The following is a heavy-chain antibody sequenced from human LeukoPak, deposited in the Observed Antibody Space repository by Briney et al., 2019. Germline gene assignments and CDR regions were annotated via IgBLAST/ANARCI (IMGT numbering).Heavy chain of an antibody. CDR1: GYTFTGYY. CDR2: INPNSGGT. CDR3: ARLSIAAAGTLGDY. D-gene: IGHD6-13*01. V-gene: IGHV1-2*02. Sequence: ASVKVSRQASGYTFTGYYTHWVRQAPGQGLEWMGWINPNSGGTNYAQKFQGRVTMTRDTSISTAYMELSRLRSDDTAVYYCARLSIAAAGTLGDYWGQGTLVTVSS. J-gene: IGHJ4*02.